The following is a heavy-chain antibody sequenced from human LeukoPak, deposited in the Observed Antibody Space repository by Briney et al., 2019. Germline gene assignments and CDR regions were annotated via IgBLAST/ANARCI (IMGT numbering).Heavy chain of an antibody. D-gene: IGHD4-17*01. Sequence: PSETLSLTCTVSGGSISSYYWSWIRQPPGKGLEWIGYIYDSGSTNYNPSLKSRVTISVDTSKNQFSLKLSSVTAADTAVYYCARESFSTLTSATDAFDIWGQGTMVTVSS. J-gene: IGHJ3*02. CDR1: GGSISSYY. CDR3: ARESFSTLTSATDAFDI. V-gene: IGHV4-59*01. CDR2: IYDSGST.